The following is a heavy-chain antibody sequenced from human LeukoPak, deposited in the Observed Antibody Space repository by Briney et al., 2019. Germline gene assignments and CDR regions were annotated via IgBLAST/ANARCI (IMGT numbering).Heavy chain of an antibody. V-gene: IGHV3-21*04. CDR1: GFTFSSYS. CDR3: TGYYYDSSAYSY. J-gene: IGHJ4*02. CDR2: ISSSSTYI. D-gene: IGHD3-22*01. Sequence: PGGSLRLSCAASGFTFSSYSMNWVRQAPGKGLEWVSSISSSSTYIYYADSVKGRFTVSRDNAKNTLYLQMNSLRAEDTAVYYCTGYYYDSSAYSYWGQGTLVTVSS.